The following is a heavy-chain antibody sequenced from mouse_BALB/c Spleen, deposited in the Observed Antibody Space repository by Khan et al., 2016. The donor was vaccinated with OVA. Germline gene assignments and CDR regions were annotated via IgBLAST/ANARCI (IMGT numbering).Heavy chain of an antibody. CDR1: GFSLTTYG. CDR3: ARNSYMYDFTY. Sequence: QVQLKESGPGLVQPSQSLSITCTVSGFSLTTYGVHWVRQSPGKGLEWLGLIWSGGNTDYNAASITRLSITKDNPKSQVFFKINSLLADDTAMYYCARNSYMYDFTYWGQGTLVTVSA. J-gene: IGHJ3*01. D-gene: IGHD2-14*01. V-gene: IGHV2-2*01. CDR2: IWSGGNT.